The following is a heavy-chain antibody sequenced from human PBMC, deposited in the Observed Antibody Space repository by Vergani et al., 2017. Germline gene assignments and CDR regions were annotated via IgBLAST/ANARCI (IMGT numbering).Heavy chain of an antibody. CDR3: ARNKNRDGMAV. D-gene: IGHD2/OR15-2a*01. CDR1: GGTFSSYA. Sequence: QVQLVQSGAEVKKPGSSVKVSCKASGGTFSSYAISWVRQAPGQGLEWMGRSIRIFGTANYSQKFQGSVTITADESTCTAYMELSSLRSEDTAVYYCARNKNRDGMAVWGQGTTVTVSS. V-gene: IGHV1-69*13. CDR2: SIRIFGTA. J-gene: IGHJ6*02.